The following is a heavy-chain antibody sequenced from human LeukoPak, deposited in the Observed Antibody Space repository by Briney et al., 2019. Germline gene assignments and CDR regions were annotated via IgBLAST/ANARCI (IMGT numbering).Heavy chain of an antibody. D-gene: IGHD6-13*01. J-gene: IGHJ4*02. V-gene: IGHV4-61*02. Sequence: PSQTLSLTCTVSGGSISSGSYYWSWIRQPAGKGLEWIGRIYTSGSTNYNPSLKSRVTISVDTSKNQFSLKLSSVTAADTAVYYCARVGIIAAAGSNDYWGQGTLVTVSS. CDR1: GGSISSGSYY. CDR3: ARVGIIAAAGSNDY. CDR2: IYTSGST.